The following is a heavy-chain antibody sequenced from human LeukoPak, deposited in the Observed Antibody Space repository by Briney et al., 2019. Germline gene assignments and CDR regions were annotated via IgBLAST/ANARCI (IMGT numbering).Heavy chain of an antibody. CDR1: GGTFSSYA. V-gene: IGHV1-69*13. CDR2: IIPIFGTA. D-gene: IGHD5-12*01. Sequence: ASVKVSCKASGGTFSSYAISWVRRAPGQGLEWMGGIIPIFGTANYAQKFQGRVTITADESTSTAYMELSSLRSEDTAVYYCARTGSIVATTPVAYYGMDVWGQGTTVTVSS. CDR3: ARTGSIVATTPVAYYGMDV. J-gene: IGHJ6*02.